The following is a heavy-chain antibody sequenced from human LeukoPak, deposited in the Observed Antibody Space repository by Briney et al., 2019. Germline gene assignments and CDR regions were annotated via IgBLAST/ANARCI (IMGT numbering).Heavy chain of an antibody. CDR3: AKRGVVIRVILVGFHKEAYYFES. V-gene: IGHV3-23*01. Sequence: GGSLRLSCVVSGFTFKNYAMSWVRQAPGKGLEWVSTIRDSGNSTDYADSVKGRFTISRDNPKNTLYLQMNSLRAEDTAVYFCAKRGVVIRVILVGFHKEAYYFESWGQGALVTVSS. J-gene: IGHJ4*02. D-gene: IGHD3/OR15-3a*01. CDR1: GFTFKNYA. CDR2: IRDSGNST.